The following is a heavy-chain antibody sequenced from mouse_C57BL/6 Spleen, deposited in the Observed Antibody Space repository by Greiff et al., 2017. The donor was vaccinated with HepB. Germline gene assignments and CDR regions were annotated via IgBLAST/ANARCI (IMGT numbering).Heavy chain of an antibody. CDR1: GFTFSSYA. CDR3: TRGHDPYAMDY. V-gene: IGHV5-9-1*02. CDR2: ISSGGDYI. D-gene: IGHD2-12*01. Sequence: EVMLVESGEGLVKPGGSLKLSCAASGFTFSSYAMSWVRQTPEKRLEWVAYISSGGDYIYYADTVKGRFTISRDNARNTLYLQMSSLKSEDTAMYYCTRGHDPYAMDYWGQGTSVTVSS. J-gene: IGHJ4*01.